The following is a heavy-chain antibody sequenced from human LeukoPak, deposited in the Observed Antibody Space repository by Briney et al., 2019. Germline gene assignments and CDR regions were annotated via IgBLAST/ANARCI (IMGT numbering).Heavy chain of an antibody. CDR1: GGSISSGGYS. J-gene: IGHJ4*02. CDR2: IYHSGST. V-gene: IGHV4-30-2*01. Sequence: SETLSLTCAVSGGSISSGGYSWSWIRQPPGKGLEWIGYIYHSGSTYYNPSLKSRVTISVDRSKNQFSLKLTSVTAADTAVYYCARGSGYINFDYWGQGTLVTVSS. CDR3: ARGSGYINFDY. D-gene: IGHD6-25*01.